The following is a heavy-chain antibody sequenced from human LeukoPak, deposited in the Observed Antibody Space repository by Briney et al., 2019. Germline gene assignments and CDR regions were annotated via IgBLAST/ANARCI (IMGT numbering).Heavy chain of an antibody. CDR1: GGSISSGDYY. J-gene: IGHJ4*02. Sequence: PSETLSLTCTVSGGSISSGDYYWSWIRQPPGKGLEWIGYIYYSGSTYYNPSLKSRVTISVDTSKNQFSLKLSSVTAADTAVYYCARTGSDYYDSSGYYPPFDYWGQGTLVTVSS. D-gene: IGHD3-22*01. CDR3: ARTGSDYYDSSGYYPPFDY. CDR2: IYYSGST. V-gene: IGHV4-30-4*01.